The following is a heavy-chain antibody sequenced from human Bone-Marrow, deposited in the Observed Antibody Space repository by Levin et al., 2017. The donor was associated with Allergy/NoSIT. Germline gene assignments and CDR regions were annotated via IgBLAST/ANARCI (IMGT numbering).Heavy chain of an antibody. D-gene: IGHD1-14*01. CDR2: ISYDGLNT. J-gene: IGHJ4*02. Sequence: PGGSLRLSCAASGFTFSSSAMHWVRQAPDKGLEWVAFISYDGLNTHYADSVKGRFSISRDNSGNTMSLQMNSLRSEDTAVYFCAGDHSQAYTTTWYYFDYWGQGALVTVSS. V-gene: IGHV3-30*04. CDR1: GFTFSSSA. CDR3: AGDHSQAYTTTWYYFDY.